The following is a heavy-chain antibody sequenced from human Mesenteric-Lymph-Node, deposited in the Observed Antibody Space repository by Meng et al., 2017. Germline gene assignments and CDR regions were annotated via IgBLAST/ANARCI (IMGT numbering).Heavy chain of an antibody. Sequence: QVPLVESGAEVKKPGASVKGSRKASGYTFTSYDINWVRQATGQGLEWMGWMNPNSGNTGYAQKFQGRVTMTRNTSISTAYMELSSLRSEDTAVYYCARGTAYGDYVSLWGQGNLVTVSS. CDR3: ARGTAYGDYVSL. CDR1: GYTFTSYD. J-gene: IGHJ4*02. D-gene: IGHD4-17*01. CDR2: MNPNSGNT. V-gene: IGHV1-8*01.